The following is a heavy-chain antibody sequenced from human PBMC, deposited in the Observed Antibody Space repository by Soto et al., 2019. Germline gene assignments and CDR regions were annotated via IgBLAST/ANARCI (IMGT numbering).Heavy chain of an antibody. D-gene: IGHD6-19*01. CDR1: GFTFSSYA. CDR3: AKYSSGWYYPFHY. Sequence: EVQLLESGGGLVQPGGSLRLSCAASGFTFSSYAMSWVRQAPGKGLEWVSAISASGGSTYYADSVKGRFTISRDNSKNTLYLQMNSLRAEDTAVYYCAKYSSGWYYPFHYWGQGTLVTVSS. J-gene: IGHJ4*02. CDR2: ISASGGST. V-gene: IGHV3-23*01.